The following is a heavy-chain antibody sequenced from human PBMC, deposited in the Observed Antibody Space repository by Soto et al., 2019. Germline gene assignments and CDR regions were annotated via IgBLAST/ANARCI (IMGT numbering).Heavy chain of an antibody. D-gene: IGHD1-26*01. J-gene: IGHJ6*02. CDR2: IYYSGST. V-gene: IGHV4-59*01. Sequence: SETLSLTCTVSGGSISSYYWSWIRQPPGKGLEWIGYIYYSGSTNYNPSLKSRVTISVDTSKNQFSLKLSSVTAADTAVYYCASADRPGIRAPYGMDVWGQGTPVTVSS. CDR1: GGSISSYY. CDR3: ASADRPGIRAPYGMDV.